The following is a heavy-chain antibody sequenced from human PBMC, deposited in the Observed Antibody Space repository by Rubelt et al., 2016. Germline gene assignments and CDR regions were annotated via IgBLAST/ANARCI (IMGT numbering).Heavy chain of an antibody. CDR2: ISSSSSTI. J-gene: IGHJ4*02. CDR3: ARDRGSTSCYYYFDY. Sequence: VRQAPGKGLEWVSYISSSSSTIYYADSVKGRFTISRDNAKNSPYLQMNSLRAEDTAVYYCARDRGSTSCYYYFDYWGQGTLVTVSS. D-gene: IGHD2-2*01. V-gene: IGHV3-48*04.